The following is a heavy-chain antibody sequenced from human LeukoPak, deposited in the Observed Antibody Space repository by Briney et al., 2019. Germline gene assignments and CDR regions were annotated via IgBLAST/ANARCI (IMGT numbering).Heavy chain of an antibody. CDR2: ITSSSIYK. J-gene: IGHJ4*02. CDR1: GFTFSRYN. V-gene: IGHV3-21*01. Sequence: GGSLRLSCATSGFTFSRYNMNWVRQAPGKRLEWVSSITSSSIYKYYADSMKGRFTISRDNAKNSLYLQMDSLRAEDTAVYYCARVLHKRNYDSSVYYGYWGQGSLVTVSS. CDR3: ARVLHKRNYDSSVYYGY. D-gene: IGHD3-22*01.